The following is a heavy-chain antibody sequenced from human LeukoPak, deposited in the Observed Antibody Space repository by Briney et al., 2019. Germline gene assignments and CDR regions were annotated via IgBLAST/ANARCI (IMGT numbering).Heavy chain of an antibody. CDR3: ARETPDIANGDNWFDP. V-gene: IGHV3-30*02. Sequence: GGSLRLSCAASGFTFSSYGMHWVRQAPGKGLEWVAFIRYDGSNKYYADSVKGRFTISRDNSKNTLYLQMNSLRAEDTAVYYCARETPDIANGDNWFDPWGQGTLVTVSS. CDR2: IRYDGSNK. J-gene: IGHJ5*02. D-gene: IGHD3-10*01. CDR1: GFTFSSYG.